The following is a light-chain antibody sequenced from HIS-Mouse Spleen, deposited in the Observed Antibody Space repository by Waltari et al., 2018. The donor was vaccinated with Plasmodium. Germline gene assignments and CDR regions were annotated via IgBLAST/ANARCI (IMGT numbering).Light chain of an antibody. CDR1: QGISSY. J-gene: IGKJ4*01. V-gene: IGKV1-8*01. CDR2: AAS. CDR3: QQYYSYLLT. Sequence: AIRMTQSPSSFSASTGDRVTITCRASQGISSYLAWYQQKPGKAPKVQIYAASTLQSGVPARFSGSGSGTDFTLTISCLQSEDFATYYCQQYYSYLLTFGGGTKVEIK.